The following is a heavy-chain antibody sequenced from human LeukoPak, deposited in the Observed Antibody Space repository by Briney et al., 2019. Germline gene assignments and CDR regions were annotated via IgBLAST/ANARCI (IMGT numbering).Heavy chain of an antibody. CDR3: ARQYDFWSGVGSYFDY. D-gene: IGHD3-3*01. Sequence: KPSQTLSLTXTVSGGSISSGDYYWSWIRQPPGKGLEWIGYIYYSGSTYYNPSLKSRVTISVDTSKNQFSLKLSSVTAADTAVYYCARQYDFWSGVGSYFDYWGQGTLVTVSS. J-gene: IGHJ4*02. V-gene: IGHV4-30-4*08. CDR1: GGSISSGDYY. CDR2: IYYSGST.